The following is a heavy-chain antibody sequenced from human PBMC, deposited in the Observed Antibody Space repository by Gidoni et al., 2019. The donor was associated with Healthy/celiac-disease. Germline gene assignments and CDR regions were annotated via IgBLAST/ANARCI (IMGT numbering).Heavy chain of an antibody. CDR3: ARVWGCCPEGVSTFYGMDV. Sequence: QLQLPESGTGLVKPSETLSLTCTFPGGSVSTSNTFWGWIRPPPGKGLEWIGSIYYSGSTYYNPSLKSRVTISVDTSKNQFALKLSSVTAADTAVYYCARVWGCCPEGVSTFYGMDVWGQGTTVTVSS. CDR2: IYYSGST. CDR1: GGSVSTSNTF. D-gene: IGHD3-16*01. V-gene: IGHV4-39*01. J-gene: IGHJ6*02.